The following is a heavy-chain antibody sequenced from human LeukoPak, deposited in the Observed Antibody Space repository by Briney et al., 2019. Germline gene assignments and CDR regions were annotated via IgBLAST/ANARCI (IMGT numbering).Heavy chain of an antibody. Sequence: SETLSLTCTVSGGSISGYYWSWIRQPAGGVLECIGRIYSTGTTTYNASLRSRVTISVDQSKSQLSLKLTSVTAADTAVYYCARLEPANWGSGPDYWGQGTLVTVSS. J-gene: IGHJ4*02. CDR1: GGSISGYY. V-gene: IGHV4-4*07. CDR3: ARLEPANWGSGPDY. CDR2: IYSTGTT. D-gene: IGHD7-27*01.